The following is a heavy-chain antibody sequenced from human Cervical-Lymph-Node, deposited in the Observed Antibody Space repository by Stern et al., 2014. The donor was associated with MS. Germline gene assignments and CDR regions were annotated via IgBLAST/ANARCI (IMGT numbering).Heavy chain of an antibody. V-gene: IGHV1-18*01. CDR2: ISSYNGNT. CDR3: ARERLRDFNDYHFDY. J-gene: IGHJ4*02. CDR1: GYTFTTPNYG. D-gene: IGHD4-11*01. Sequence: QVQLLQPGPEVRQPGASVRVSCKTSGYTFTTPNYGIAWVREAPGRGLEWMGWISSYNGNTVYAQKLQDRVTMTTDTSTSTAYMELRSLRSDDTAFYYCARERLRDFNDYHFDYWGQGTLVTVSS.